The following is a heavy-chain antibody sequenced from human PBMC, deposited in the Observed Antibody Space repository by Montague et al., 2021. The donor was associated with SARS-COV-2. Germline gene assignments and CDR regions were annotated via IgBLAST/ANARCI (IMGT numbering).Heavy chain of an antibody. Sequence: SETLSLTCTVSGGSISSYYWSWIRQPPGKGLEWIGYIYYSGSTNYNPSLKSRVTISVDTSKNQFSLKLSSVTAADTAVCYCARTPGQIAGDAFDIWGQGTMVTVSS. CDR1: GGSISSYY. D-gene: IGHD2-21*01. V-gene: IGHV4-59*01. J-gene: IGHJ3*02. CDR2: IYYSGST. CDR3: ARTPGQIAGDAFDI.